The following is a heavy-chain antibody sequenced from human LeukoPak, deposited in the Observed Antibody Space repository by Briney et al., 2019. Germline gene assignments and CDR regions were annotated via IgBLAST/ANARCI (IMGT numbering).Heavy chain of an antibody. J-gene: IGHJ5*02. D-gene: IGHD6-6*01. CDR3: ARAVGDSSRNWFDP. Sequence: SQTLSLTCTVSGGSISSGSYYWSWIRQPAGKGLEWIGRIYTSGSTNYNPSLKSRVTISVDTSKNQFSLKLSSVTAADTAVYYCARAVGDSSRNWFDPWGQGTLVTVSS. CDR1: GGSISSGSYY. V-gene: IGHV4-61*02. CDR2: IYTSGST.